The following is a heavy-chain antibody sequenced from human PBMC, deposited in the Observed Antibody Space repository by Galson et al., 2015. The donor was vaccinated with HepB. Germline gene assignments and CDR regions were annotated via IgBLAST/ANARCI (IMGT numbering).Heavy chain of an antibody. J-gene: IGHJ4*02. CDR2: ISGGTTYT. Sequence: SLRLSCAASGFIFSDYYMSWIRQAPGKGLEWLSYISGGTTYTNYADSVKGRFTISRDNAKNSLYLQINSLSAEDTAVYYCARVADSDYGDHTHFDYWGQGSLGTVSS. D-gene: IGHD4-17*01. CDR3: ARVADSDYGDHTHFDY. CDR1: GFIFSDYY. V-gene: IGHV3-11*06.